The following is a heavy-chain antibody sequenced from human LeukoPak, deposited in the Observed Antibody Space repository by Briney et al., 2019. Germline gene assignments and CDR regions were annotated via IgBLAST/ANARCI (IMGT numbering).Heavy chain of an antibody. J-gene: IGHJ4*02. CDR1: GGSFSGYY. Sequence: SETLSLTCAVYGGSFSGYYWSWIRQPPGKGLEWIGEINHSGSTNYNPSLKSRVTISVDTSKNQFSLKLSSVTAADTAVYYCARGLGVLRYFDWLPGFDYWGQGTLVTVSS. D-gene: IGHD3-9*01. CDR2: INHSGST. CDR3: ARGLGVLRYFDWLPGFDY. V-gene: IGHV4-34*01.